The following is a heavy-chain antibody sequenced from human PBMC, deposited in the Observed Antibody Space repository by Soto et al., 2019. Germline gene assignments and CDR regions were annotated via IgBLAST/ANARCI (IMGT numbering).Heavy chain of an antibody. J-gene: IGHJ6*02. V-gene: IGHV3-30-3*01. CDR2: ISYDGSNK. CDR3: AREVRCSGGSCYSFHYGMDV. D-gene: IGHD2-15*01. CDR1: AFTFSSYA. Sequence: PGGSLRLSCAASAFTFSSYAMHWVRQAPGKGLEWVAVISYDGSNKYYADSVKGRFTISRDNSKNTLYLQMNSLRAEDTAVYYCAREVRCSGGSCYSFHYGMDVWGQGTTVTVSS.